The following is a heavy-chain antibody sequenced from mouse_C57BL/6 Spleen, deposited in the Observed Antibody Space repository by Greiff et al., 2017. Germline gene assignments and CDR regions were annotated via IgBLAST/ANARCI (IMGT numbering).Heavy chain of an antibody. D-gene: IGHD1-1*01. Sequence: VQLQQPGAELVKPGASVKLSCKASGYTFTSYWMQWVKQRPGQGLEWIGEIDPSDSYTNYNQKFKGKATLTVDTSSSTAYMQLSSLTSEDSAVYYCARSDGSSPNWYFDVWGTGTTVTVSS. J-gene: IGHJ1*03. CDR1: GYTFTSYW. CDR3: ARSDGSSPNWYFDV. V-gene: IGHV1-50*01. CDR2: IDPSDSYT.